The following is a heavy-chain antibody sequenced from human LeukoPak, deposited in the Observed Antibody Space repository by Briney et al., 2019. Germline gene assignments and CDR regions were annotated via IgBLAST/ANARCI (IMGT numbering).Heavy chain of an antibody. CDR1: AFIFSGHW. CDR2: IKEDGSER. Sequence: GGSLRLSCEASAFIFSGHWLNWVRQTPGKGLEWVASIKEDGSERQYVDSVKGRFSISRDNTKGSLFLQLNSLRAEDTAVYYCAKSTYYYDSSGYSLDYWGQGTLVTVSS. V-gene: IGHV3-7*03. CDR3: AKSTYYYDSSGYSLDY. D-gene: IGHD3-22*01. J-gene: IGHJ4*02.